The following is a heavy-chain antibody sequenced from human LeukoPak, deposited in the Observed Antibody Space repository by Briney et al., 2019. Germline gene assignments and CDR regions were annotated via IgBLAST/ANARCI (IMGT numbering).Heavy chain of an antibody. CDR2: ISSGSNTI. J-gene: IGHJ4*02. CDR3: ARRVGATYYFDW. V-gene: IGHV3-48*01. D-gene: IGHD1-26*01. CDR1: EFTFSTYS. Sequence: GGSLRLSCAASEFTFSTYSMNWVRQAPEKGLEWISYISSGSNTIYYADSVKGRFTISRDNAKNSLYLQMNSLRAEDTAVYYCARRVGATYYFDWWGQGTLVTVSS.